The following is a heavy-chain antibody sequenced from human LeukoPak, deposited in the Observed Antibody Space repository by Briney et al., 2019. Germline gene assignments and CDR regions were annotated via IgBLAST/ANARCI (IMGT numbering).Heavy chain of an antibody. CDR2: IYYSGST. CDR1: GASISDAAYY. Sequence: SETLSLTCTVSGASISDAAYYWSWIRQHPGEGLEWIGYIYYSGSTSYNPSLKSRVTISVDTSKNQFSLKLSSVTAADTAVYYCASYCSSTSCHTRRAFDIWGQGTMVTVSS. J-gene: IGHJ3*02. CDR3: ASYCSSTSCHTRRAFDI. D-gene: IGHD2-2*02. V-gene: IGHV4-31*03.